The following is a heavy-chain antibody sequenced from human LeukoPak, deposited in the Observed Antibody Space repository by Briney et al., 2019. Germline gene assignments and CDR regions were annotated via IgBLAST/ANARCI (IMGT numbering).Heavy chain of an antibody. CDR1: GYTFTGYY. V-gene: IGHV1-2*06. Sequence: ASVKVSCKASGYTFTGYYMPWVRQAPGQGLEWMGRINPNSGGTNYAQKFQGRVTMTRDTSISTAYMELSRLRSDDTAVYCCARTAGNADLYFDYWGQGTLVTVSS. CDR3: ARTAGNADLYFDY. CDR2: INPNSGGT. D-gene: IGHD6-13*01. J-gene: IGHJ4*02.